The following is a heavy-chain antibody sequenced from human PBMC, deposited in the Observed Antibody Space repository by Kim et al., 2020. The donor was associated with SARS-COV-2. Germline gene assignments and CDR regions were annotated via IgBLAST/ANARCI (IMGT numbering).Heavy chain of an antibody. D-gene: IGHD6-6*01. CDR1: GFTFSSYS. J-gene: IGHJ6*02. Sequence: GGSLRLSCAASGFTFSSYSMNWVRQAPGKGLEWVSSISSSSSYIYYADSVEGRFTISRDNAKNSLYLQMNSLRAEDTAVYYCARERDGSSNGYGMDVCGQETTVTVSS. CDR3: ARERDGSSNGYGMDV. V-gene: IGHV3-21*01. CDR2: ISSSSSYI.